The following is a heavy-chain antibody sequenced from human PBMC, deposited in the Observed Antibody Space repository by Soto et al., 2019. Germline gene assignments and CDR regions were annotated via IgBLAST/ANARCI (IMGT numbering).Heavy chain of an antibody. Sequence: QVQLVQSGAEVKKPGAAVTVSCKTSGYTFTSYHISWVRQAPGQGLEWLGWISAYNTNTNYAQKFQGRVTMTTDTLTSTAYMELRSLRSDDTAVYYCARDTSPTDYWCQGTLVTFSS. D-gene: IGHD3-16*01. J-gene: IGHJ4*02. V-gene: IGHV1-18*01. CDR1: GYTFTSYH. CDR2: ISAYNTNT. CDR3: ARDTSPTDY.